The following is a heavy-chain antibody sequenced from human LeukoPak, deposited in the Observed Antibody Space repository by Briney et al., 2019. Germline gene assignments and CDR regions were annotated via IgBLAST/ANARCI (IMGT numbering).Heavy chain of an antibody. CDR1: GYTFTGYY. D-gene: IGHD3-10*01. V-gene: IGHV1-2*02. Sequence: ASVKVSCKASGYTFTGYYMHWVRQAPGQGLEWMGWINPNSGGTNYAQKLQGRVTMTTDTSTSTAYMELRSLRSDDTAVYYCARVIGYYGSGTQDDYWGQGTLVTVSS. CDR3: ARVIGYYGSGTQDDY. CDR2: INPNSGGT. J-gene: IGHJ4*02.